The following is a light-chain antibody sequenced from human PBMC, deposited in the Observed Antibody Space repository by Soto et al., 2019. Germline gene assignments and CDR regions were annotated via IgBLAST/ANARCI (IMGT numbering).Light chain of an antibody. CDR3: SSYAGSRYV. J-gene: IGLJ1*01. V-gene: IGLV2-8*01. CDR2: EVS. Sequence: QSALTQPPSASVSPGQSVTISCTGTSSDVGGYNYVSWYQQHPGKAPKLMICEVSKRPSGVPDRFSGSKSGNTASLTVSGLQAEDEADYYCSSYAGSRYVFGTGTKVTVL. CDR1: SSDVGGYNY.